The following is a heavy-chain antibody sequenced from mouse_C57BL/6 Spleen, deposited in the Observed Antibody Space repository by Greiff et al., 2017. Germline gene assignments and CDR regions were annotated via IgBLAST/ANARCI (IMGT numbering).Heavy chain of an antibody. CDR3: ASYDYPYAMDY. Sequence: QVQLQQPGAELVKPGASVKLSCKASGYTFTSYWMQWVKQRPGQGLEWIGEIDPSDSYTNYNQKFKGKATLTVETSSSTAYMQLSSLTSEDSAVYYCASYDYPYAMDYWGQGTSVTVSS. J-gene: IGHJ4*01. V-gene: IGHV1-50*01. CDR2: IDPSDSYT. CDR1: GYTFTSYW. D-gene: IGHD2-4*01.